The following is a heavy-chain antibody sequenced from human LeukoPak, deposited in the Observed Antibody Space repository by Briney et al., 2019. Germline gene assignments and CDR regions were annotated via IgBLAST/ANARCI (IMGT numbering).Heavy chain of an antibody. CDR1: GGSISSTDYY. D-gene: IGHD2-2*02. J-gene: IGHJ4*02. Sequence: SETLSPTCSVSGGSISSTDYYWGWIRQPPGKGLEWIGSINYTGSTFYNPSLKSRVTISADTSKNQLSLKLSSVTAADTAVYYCARHPGSHCSTATCYTGGVFDYWGQGTLVTVSS. CDR2: INYTGST. CDR3: ARHPGSHCSTATCYTGGVFDY. V-gene: IGHV4-39*01.